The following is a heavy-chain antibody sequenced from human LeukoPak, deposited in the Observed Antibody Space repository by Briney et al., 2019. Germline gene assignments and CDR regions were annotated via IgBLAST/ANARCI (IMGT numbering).Heavy chain of an antibody. Sequence: GGSLRLSCAASGFTFSSYSMNWVRQAPGKGLEWVSYISSSSSTIYYADSVKGRFTISRDNAKNSLYLQMNSLRAEDTAVYYCARVLRWGSMPGYCSGGSCYAFDYWGQGTLVTVSS. V-gene: IGHV3-48*01. J-gene: IGHJ4*02. CDR1: GFTFSSYS. CDR3: ARVLRWGSMPGYCSGGSCYAFDY. CDR2: ISSSSSTI. D-gene: IGHD2-15*01.